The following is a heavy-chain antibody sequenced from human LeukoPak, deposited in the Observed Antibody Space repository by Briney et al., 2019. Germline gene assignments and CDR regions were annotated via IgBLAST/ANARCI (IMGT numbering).Heavy chain of an antibody. D-gene: IGHD1-26*01. J-gene: IGHJ6*03. CDR3: AKFDAEYTGSYSYYYYMDV. CDR2: LSASGNST. V-gene: IGHV3-23*01. CDR1: GFTFSTYA. Sequence: GGSLRLSCAASGFTFSTYAMSWVRQAPGKGLEWVSALSASGNSTYYTDSVKGRFTISRDNSKNTLYLQMNSLRAEDTAVYYCAKFDAEYTGSYSYYYYMDVWGKGTTVTVSS.